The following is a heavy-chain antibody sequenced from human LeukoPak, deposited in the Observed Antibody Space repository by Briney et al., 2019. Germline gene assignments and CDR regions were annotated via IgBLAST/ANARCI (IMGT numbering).Heavy chain of an antibody. CDR3: GRALRGSGSSQDY. D-gene: IGHD2-15*01. Sequence: GGSLRLSCAASGFTFSDYYMNWIRQAPGKGLEWVSYISTSSSNTNNADSVKGRFTISRDNAKNSLYLQMNSLRAEDTAVYYCGRALRGSGSSQDYWGQGTLVTVSS. V-gene: IGHV3-11*06. CDR1: GFTFSDYY. J-gene: IGHJ4*02. CDR2: ISTSSSNT.